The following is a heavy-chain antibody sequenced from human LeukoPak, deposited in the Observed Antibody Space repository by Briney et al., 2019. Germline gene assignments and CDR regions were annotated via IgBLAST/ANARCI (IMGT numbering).Heavy chain of an antibody. J-gene: IGHJ4*02. D-gene: IGHD3-10*02. CDR3: ASNTKYYVGSGHYVFDF. Sequence: GASVKVSCTASVGTFSTYAISWVRQAPGQGLEWMGGIIPILGTAKYPQTFQGRVTITADEITSTAYMELSSLTSEDTAVYYCASNTKYYVGSGHYVFDFWGQGTLVSVSS. CDR1: VGTFSTYA. V-gene: IGHV1-69*13. CDR2: IIPILGTA.